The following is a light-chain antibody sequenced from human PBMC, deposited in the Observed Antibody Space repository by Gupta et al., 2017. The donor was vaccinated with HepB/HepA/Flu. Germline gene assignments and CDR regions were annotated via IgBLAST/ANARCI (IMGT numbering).Light chain of an antibody. Sequence: EIVLTQSPATLSLSPGERATLSCRASQSVSSYLAWYQQKPGQAPRLLIYDASNRATGIPARFSGSGSGKDVTLTISSREQEDFAVYYCQQRSNWPPKTFGQGTKVEIK. CDR3: QQRSNWPPKT. CDR1: QSVSSY. J-gene: IGKJ1*01. V-gene: IGKV3-11*01. CDR2: DAS.